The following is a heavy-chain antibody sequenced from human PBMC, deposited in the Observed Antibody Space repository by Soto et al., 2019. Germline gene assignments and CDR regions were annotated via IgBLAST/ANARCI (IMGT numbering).Heavy chain of an antibody. V-gene: IGHV1-69*12. CDR2: IIAMFGTA. D-gene: IGHD5-18*01. Sequence: QVPLVQSGAEVKQPESSVKVSCKAPGGTFSTYAISWVRQAPGQGLEWMGGIIAMFGTANYAQRFQGRVTITADESTNTVYMQLRSLRSEDTAVYFCASGIQLWLRRINDGYSGWGQGTLVTVSS. CDR1: GGTFSTYA. J-gene: IGHJ4*02. CDR3: ASGIQLWLRRINDGYSG.